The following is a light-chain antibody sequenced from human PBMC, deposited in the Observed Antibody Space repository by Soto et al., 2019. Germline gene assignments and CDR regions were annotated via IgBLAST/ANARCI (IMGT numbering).Light chain of an antibody. CDR3: QQYGSSPRT. Sequence: LTQSPGTVSLSPGERATLHCRASQTVRNNYLAWYQQKPGQAPRLLIYDASSRATGIPDRFSGGGSGTDFTLTISRLEPEDFAVYYCQQYGSSPRTFGQGTKVDIK. CDR1: QTVRNNY. CDR2: DAS. V-gene: IGKV3-20*01. J-gene: IGKJ1*01.